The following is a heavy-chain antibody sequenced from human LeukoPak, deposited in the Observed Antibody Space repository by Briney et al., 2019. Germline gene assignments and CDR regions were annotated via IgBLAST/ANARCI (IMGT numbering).Heavy chain of an antibody. V-gene: IGHV6-1*01. CDR3: ARDHPGSFDY. D-gene: IGHD3-10*01. CDR1: GDSVSSNSAA. J-gene: IGHJ4*02. CDR2: TYYRSKWYN. Sequence: SQTLSLTCAISGDSVSSNSAAWNWIRQSPSRGLEWVGRTYYRSKWYNDYTIYAVSVKSRITINPDTSKNQVSLQLNSVTPEDTAVYYCARDHPGSFDYWGQGTLVTVSS.